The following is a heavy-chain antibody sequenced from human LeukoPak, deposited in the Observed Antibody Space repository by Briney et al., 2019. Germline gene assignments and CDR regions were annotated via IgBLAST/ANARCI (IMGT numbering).Heavy chain of an antibody. CDR2: IYSCGST. Sequence: PGGSLILSCAASGFTVSSNYMSWVRQASGKGLEWVSVIYSCGSTYYADSVKGRFTISRDNSKNTIYLQINSLKAQDPACYYFAREIGRTGAFDIWGQGKIVTVSS. V-gene: IGHV3-53*05. CDR3: AREIGRTGAFDI. J-gene: IGHJ3*02. CDR1: GFTVSSNY.